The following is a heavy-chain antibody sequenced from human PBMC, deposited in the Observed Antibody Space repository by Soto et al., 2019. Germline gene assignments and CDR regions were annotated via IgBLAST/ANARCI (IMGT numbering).Heavy chain of an antibody. Sequence: QVQLQESGPGLVKPSETLSLTCTVSGGSISNHYWSWIRQPPGKGLEWIGYIYYNGNTNYNTSLKSRVNMSVDTSKNQISLKLSSVTAADTAVYYCARDNWYSEYWGQGTLVTVYS. J-gene: IGHJ4*02. CDR1: GGSISNHY. V-gene: IGHV4-59*11. CDR2: IYYNGNT. D-gene: IGHD2-21*02. CDR3: ARDNWYSEY.